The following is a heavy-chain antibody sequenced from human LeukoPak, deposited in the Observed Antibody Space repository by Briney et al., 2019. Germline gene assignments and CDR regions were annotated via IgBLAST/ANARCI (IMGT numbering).Heavy chain of an antibody. V-gene: IGHV4-59*01. CDR3: ARGIVAAAGLFDY. J-gene: IGHJ4*02. D-gene: IGHD6-13*01. CDR1: GGSISSYY. CDR2: TYYSGST. Sequence: PSETLSLTCTVFGGSISSYYWSWIRQPPGKGLEWIGYTYYSGSTNYNPSLKSRVTISVDTSKNQFSLKLSSVTAADTAVYYCARGIVAAAGLFDYWGQGTLVTVSS.